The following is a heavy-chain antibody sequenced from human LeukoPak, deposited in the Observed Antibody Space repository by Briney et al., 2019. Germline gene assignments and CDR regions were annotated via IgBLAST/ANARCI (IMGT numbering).Heavy chain of an antibody. CDR1: GYTFTSYG. D-gene: IGHD3-9*01. Sequence: ASVKVSCKASGYTFTSYGISWVRQAPGQGLEWMGWISAYNGNTNYAQKLQGRVTMTTDTSTSTAYMELRSLRSDDTAVYYCARDLGGHVLRYFDWSITFDYWGQGTLVTVSS. J-gene: IGHJ4*02. CDR2: ISAYNGNT. CDR3: ARDLGGHVLRYFDWSITFDY. V-gene: IGHV1-18*01.